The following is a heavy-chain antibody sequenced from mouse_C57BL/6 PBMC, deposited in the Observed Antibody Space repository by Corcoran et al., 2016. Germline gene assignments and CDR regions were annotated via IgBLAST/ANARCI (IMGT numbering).Heavy chain of an antibody. CDR1: GYTFTDYY. CDR2: INPNNGGT. CDR3: ARVYYGSRVFDY. V-gene: IGHV1-26*01. J-gene: IGHJ2*01. D-gene: IGHD1-1*01. Sequence: EVQLQQSGPELVKPGASVKISCKASGYTFTDYYMNWVKQSHGKSLEWIGDINPNNGGTSYNQKFKGKATLTVDKSSSTAYMELRSLTSEDSAVYYCARVYYGSRVFDYWGQGTTLTVSS.